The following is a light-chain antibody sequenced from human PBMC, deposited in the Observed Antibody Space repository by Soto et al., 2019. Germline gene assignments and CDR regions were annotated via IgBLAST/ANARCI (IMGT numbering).Light chain of an antibody. V-gene: IGLV2-14*01. CDR1: SSDVGGYNY. CDR3: SFYTISVV. Sequence: QSVLTQPASVSGSPGPAITISCTGTSSDVGGYNYVSWYQHHPGKAPKLIIYEVSNRPSGVSNRFSGSKSCNTASLTISGLQAEDEADYYCSFYTISVVFGGGTKVTV. J-gene: IGLJ3*02. CDR2: EVS.